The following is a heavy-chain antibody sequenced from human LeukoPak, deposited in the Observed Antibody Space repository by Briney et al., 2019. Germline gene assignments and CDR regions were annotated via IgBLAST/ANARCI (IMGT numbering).Heavy chain of an antibody. CDR3: AREGKWFGTYYYCMDV. D-gene: IGHD3-10*01. CDR1: GGSISSYY. V-gene: IGHV4-4*07. J-gene: IGHJ6*04. Sequence: SETLSLTCTVSGGSISSYYWNWIRQPAGKGLEWIGRIYSSGSTNYNPSLKSRVTMSVDTSQNQFSLKMTSVTAADTAVYYCAREGKWFGTYYYCMDVWGKGTTVTVSS. CDR2: IYSSGST.